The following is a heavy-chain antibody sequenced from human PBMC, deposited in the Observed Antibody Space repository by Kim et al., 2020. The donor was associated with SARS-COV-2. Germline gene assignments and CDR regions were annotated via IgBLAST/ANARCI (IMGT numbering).Heavy chain of an antibody. Sequence: ASVKVSCKASGYTFTSNAMHWVRQAPGQRLEWMGWINAGNGNTKYSQKFQGRVTITRDTSASTAYMELSSLRSEDTAVYYCARGAVRGKPDFDYWGQGTLVTVSS. J-gene: IGHJ4*02. CDR2: INAGNGNT. V-gene: IGHV1-3*01. CDR1: GYTFTSNA. D-gene: IGHD3-10*01. CDR3: ARGAVRGKPDFDY.